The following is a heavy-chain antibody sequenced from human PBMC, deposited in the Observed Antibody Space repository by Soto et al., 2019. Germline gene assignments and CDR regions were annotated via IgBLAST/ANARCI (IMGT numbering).Heavy chain of an antibody. CDR1: GFTVSSYA. V-gene: IGHV3-23*01. CDR2: ISGSGVST. Sequence: GGSLRLSCAASGFTVSSYAMSWVRQAPGKGLEWVSAISGSGVSTYYAYSVKGRFTISRDTSKNTLYLQMNSLRAEDTAVYYCAKETSHDYGDDEYYFDYWGQGTLVTVSS. J-gene: IGHJ4*02. CDR3: AKETSHDYGDDEYYFDY. D-gene: IGHD4-17*01.